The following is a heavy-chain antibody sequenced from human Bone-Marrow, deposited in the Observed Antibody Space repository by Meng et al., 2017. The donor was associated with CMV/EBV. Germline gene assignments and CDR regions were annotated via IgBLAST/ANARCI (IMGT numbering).Heavy chain of an antibody. CDR3: ARAPKGGSFDY. V-gene: IGHV3-66*02. D-gene: IGHD3-16*01. J-gene: IGHJ4*02. Sequence: GESLKISCAASGFTVSSNYMSWVRQAPGKGLEWVSVIYSGGSTYYADSVKGRFTISRDNSKNTLYLQMNSLRAEDTAVYYCARAPKGGSFDYWGQGTRVTGSS. CDR1: GFTVSSNY. CDR2: IYSGGST.